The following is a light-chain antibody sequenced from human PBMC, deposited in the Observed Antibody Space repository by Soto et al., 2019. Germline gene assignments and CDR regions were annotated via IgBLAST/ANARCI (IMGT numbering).Light chain of an antibody. CDR3: AAWDDSLNGVV. V-gene: IGLV1-36*01. J-gene: IGLJ3*02. CDR1: RSNIGNNA. CDR2: YDD. Sequence: QSVLTQPPSVSEAPRQRVTISCSGSRSNIGNNAVNWYQQLPGKAPKLVMYYDDLLPSGVSDRFSGCKSGTLASLAISGLHSEDEAVYYCAAWDDSLNGVVFVRVFKLTVL.